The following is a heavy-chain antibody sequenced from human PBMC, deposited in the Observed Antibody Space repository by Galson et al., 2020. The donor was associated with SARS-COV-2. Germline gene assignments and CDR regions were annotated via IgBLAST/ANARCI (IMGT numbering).Heavy chain of an antibody. CDR3: ARPTLASGSYVDY. J-gene: IGHJ4*02. CDR1: GFSFSTYW. V-gene: IGHV3-7*01. D-gene: IGHD1-26*01. Sequence: QLGDSLKISCVASGFSFSTYWMSWVRQAPGQGLEWVANIKYDSGEIYYVDSVKGRFTISRDNAKNSVYLQMNSLRGEDTAVYYCARPTLASGSYVDYWGQGALVTVSP. CDR2: IKYDSGEI.